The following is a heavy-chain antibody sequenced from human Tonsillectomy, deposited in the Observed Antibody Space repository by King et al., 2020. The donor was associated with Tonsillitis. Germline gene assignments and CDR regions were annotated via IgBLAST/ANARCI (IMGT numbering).Heavy chain of an antibody. V-gene: IGHV3-9*01. D-gene: IGHD1-26*01. CDR3: AKDLSVGNYYYGMDV. Sequence: VQLVESGGGLVQPGRSLRLSCAASGFTFDDYAMHWVRQAPGKGLEWVSGISWNSGSIGYADSVKGRFTISRDNAKNSLYLQMNSLRAEDTALYYCAKDLSVGNYYYGMDVWGQGTTVTVSS. J-gene: IGHJ6*02. CDR2: ISWNSGSI. CDR1: GFTFDDYA.